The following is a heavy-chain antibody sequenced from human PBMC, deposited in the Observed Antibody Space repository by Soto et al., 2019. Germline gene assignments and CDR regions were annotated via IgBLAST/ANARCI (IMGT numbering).Heavy chain of an antibody. CDR2: ISGSGGST. CDR1: GFTFSSYA. Sequence: GGSLRLSCAASGFTFSSYAMSWVRQAPGKGLEWVSAISGSGGSTYYADSVKGRFTISRDNSKNTLYLQMNSLRAEDKAVYYCAKGSLMVVVVAATQAFDIWGQGTMVTVSS. V-gene: IGHV3-23*01. J-gene: IGHJ3*02. D-gene: IGHD2-15*01. CDR3: AKGSLMVVVVAATQAFDI.